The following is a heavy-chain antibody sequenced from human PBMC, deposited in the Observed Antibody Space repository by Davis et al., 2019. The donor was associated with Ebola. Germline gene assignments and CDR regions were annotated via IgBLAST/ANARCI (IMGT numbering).Heavy chain of an antibody. Sequence: CVKVSWEASGGTFSSYTMSWVRQAPGQGLEWMGRIIPILGIANYAQKFQGRVTVTRDTSTSTVYMELSSLRSEDTAVYYCASSLDDYWGQGTLVTVSS. CDR1: GGTFSSYT. J-gene: IGHJ4*02. CDR3: ASSLDDY. CDR2: IIPILGIA. V-gene: IGHV1-69*02. D-gene: IGHD1-1*01.